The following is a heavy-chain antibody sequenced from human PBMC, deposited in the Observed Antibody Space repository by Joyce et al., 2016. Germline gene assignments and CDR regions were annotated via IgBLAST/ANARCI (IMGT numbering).Heavy chain of an antibody. J-gene: IGHJ4*02. V-gene: IGHV4-39*01. CDR3: ARHINDWNNEIDY. CDR1: GASVRSTIYY. Sequence: QVQLQESGPGPVRPSETLSLTCIVSGASVRSTIYYWGWIHQPPGKGLEWIGSVYYSGKTYYNPSLKSRVTISADTSKNQFSLKLTSVTAADTAMYFCARHINDWNNEIDYWGQGTLVAVSS. CDR2: VYYSGKT. D-gene: IGHD1/OR15-1a*01.